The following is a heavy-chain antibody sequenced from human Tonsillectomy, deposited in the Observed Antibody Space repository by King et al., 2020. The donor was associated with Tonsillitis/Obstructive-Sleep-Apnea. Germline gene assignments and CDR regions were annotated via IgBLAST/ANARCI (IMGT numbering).Heavy chain of an antibody. CDR3: TTDGGLSTVYTSDL. J-gene: IGHJ5*02. Sequence: VQLVESGGGLVKPGGSLRLSCAASGFTFSNAWMTWVRQAPGKGLEWVGRIKSKTDGGTTDYAAPVKGRITISRDDLKNTLYLQMNRLKSEDTAVYYCTTDGGLSTVYTSDLWRQGTLVTVSS. D-gene: IGHD5/OR15-5a*01. CDR1: GFTFSNAW. V-gene: IGHV3-15*01. CDR2: IKSKTDGGTT.